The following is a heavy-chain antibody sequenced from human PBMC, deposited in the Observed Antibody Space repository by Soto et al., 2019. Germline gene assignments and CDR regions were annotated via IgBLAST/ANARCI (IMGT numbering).Heavy chain of an antibody. CDR1: GYTFTSYD. D-gene: IGHD2-2*01. Sequence: QVPLVQSGAEVKKPGASVKVSCKASGYTFTSYDINWVRQATGQGLEWMGWMNPNSGNTGYAQKFQGRVTMTRNTSISTAYMELSSLRSEDTAVYYCARGRRYCSSTSCYYHFDYWGQGTLVTVSS. CDR2: MNPNSGNT. J-gene: IGHJ4*02. CDR3: ARGRRYCSSTSCYYHFDY. V-gene: IGHV1-8*01.